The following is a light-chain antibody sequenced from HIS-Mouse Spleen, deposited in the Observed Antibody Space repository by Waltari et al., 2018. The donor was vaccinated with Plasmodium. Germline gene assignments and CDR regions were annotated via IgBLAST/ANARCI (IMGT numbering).Light chain of an antibody. CDR2: QDS. V-gene: IGLV3-1*01. CDR1: KLGYKY. J-gene: IGLJ2*01. CDR3: QAWDSSTVV. Sequence: SYELTQPPSVSVSPGQTASITCSGDKLGYKYACWYQQKPGQSPELVIYQDSKRPSGIPARFSGSNAGNTATLTISGTQAMDEADYYCQAWDSSTVVFGGGTKLTVL.